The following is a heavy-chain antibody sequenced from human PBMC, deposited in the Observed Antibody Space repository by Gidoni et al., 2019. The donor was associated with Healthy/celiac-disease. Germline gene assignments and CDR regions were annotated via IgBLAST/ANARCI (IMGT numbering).Heavy chain of an antibody. Sequence: QVQLVESGGGVVQLGGSLRLSCAASGFPFSSYAMHWVRQAPGKGLEWVAVISYDGSNKYYADSVKGRFTISRDNSKNTLYLQMNSLRAEDTAVYYCARDLEQQLVPFDYWGQGTLVTVSS. J-gene: IGHJ4*02. V-gene: IGHV3-30-3*01. CDR1: GFPFSSYA. D-gene: IGHD6-13*01. CDR2: ISYDGSNK. CDR3: ARDLEQQLVPFDY.